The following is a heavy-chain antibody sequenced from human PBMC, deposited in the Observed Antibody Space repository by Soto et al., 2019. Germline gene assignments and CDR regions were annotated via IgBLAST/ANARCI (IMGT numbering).Heavy chain of an antibody. V-gene: IGHV1-69*19. CDR1: GGTFNTYA. CDR2: ISPMFGAA. CDR3: AREVQVHTPAFVY. Sequence: QVQLVQSGAEMKKPGSSVTVSCQSSGGTFNTYAMNWVRQAPGQGPEWMGDISPMFGAANYAPKFQGRVTITSDESTGTSYMQLGSLTSEDTALYFCAREVQVHTPAFVYWGQGTLVTVSS. J-gene: IGHJ4*02. D-gene: IGHD3-10*01.